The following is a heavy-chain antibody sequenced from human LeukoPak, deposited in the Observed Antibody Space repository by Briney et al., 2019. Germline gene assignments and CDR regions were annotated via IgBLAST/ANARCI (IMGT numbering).Heavy chain of an antibody. J-gene: IGHJ6*02. CDR2: IYYSGNT. CDR1: GGSISSCCYY. CDR3: AAQAKYYYGSGIPQGVDYYYGMDV. Sequence: SETLSLTCTVSGGSISSCCYYWGWLRHPPGKGLVWFGCIYYSGNTYYTPSIKSQVTISVDTSKTQFSLKLSSVTAADTAVYYCAAQAKYYYGSGIPQGVDYYYGMDVWGQGTTVTVSS. D-gene: IGHD3-10*01. V-gene: IGHV4-39*01.